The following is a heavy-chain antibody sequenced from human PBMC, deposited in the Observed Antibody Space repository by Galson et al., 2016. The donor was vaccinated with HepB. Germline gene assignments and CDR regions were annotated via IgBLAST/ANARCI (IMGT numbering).Heavy chain of an antibody. Sequence: SLRLSCAASGFTFSSYAMHWVRQAPGKGPEWVAVVSYSGNDAYYLESVKGRFTVSRDNSKNTLYLQMDRLRPEDTAMYYCARALQDFYDSSEAFALWGQGTLVTVSS. CDR3: ARALQDFYDSSEAFAL. J-gene: IGHJ3*01. CDR1: GFTFSSYA. V-gene: IGHV3-30*04. CDR2: VSYSGNDA. D-gene: IGHD3-22*01.